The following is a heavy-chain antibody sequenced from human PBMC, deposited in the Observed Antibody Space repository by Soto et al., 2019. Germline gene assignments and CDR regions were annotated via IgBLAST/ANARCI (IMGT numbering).Heavy chain of an antibody. Sequence: PSETLSLTCTVSGGSISSYYWSWIRQPPGKGLEWIGYIYYSGSTNYNPSLKSRVTISVDTSKNQFSLKLSSVTAADTAVYYCERVENCSGGSCSYDYYGMDVWGQGTTVTVSS. CDR3: ERVENCSGGSCSYDYYGMDV. D-gene: IGHD2-15*01. V-gene: IGHV4-59*01. CDR1: GGSISSYY. CDR2: IYYSGST. J-gene: IGHJ6*02.